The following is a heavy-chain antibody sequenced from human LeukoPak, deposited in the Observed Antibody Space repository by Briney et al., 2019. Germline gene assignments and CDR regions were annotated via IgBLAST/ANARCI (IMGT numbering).Heavy chain of an antibody. D-gene: IGHD2-2*01. Sequence: PSETLSLTCTVSGGSISSYYWSWIRQPAGKGLEWIGRIYTSGSTNYNPSLKSRVTMSVDTSKNQFSLKLGSVTAADTAVYYCARDPYISSTSSYYYYYMDVWGKGTTVTVSS. CDR2: IYTSGST. CDR3: ARDPYISSTSSYYYYYMDV. V-gene: IGHV4-4*07. CDR1: GGSISSYY. J-gene: IGHJ6*03.